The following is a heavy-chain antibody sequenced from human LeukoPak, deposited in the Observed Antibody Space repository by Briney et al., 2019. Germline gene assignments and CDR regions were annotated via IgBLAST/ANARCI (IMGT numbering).Heavy chain of an antibody. J-gene: IGHJ3*02. CDR3: ARAVRGAFDI. D-gene: IGHD3-10*01. CDR1: AGSTRGYY. Sequence: SETLSLTCIVSAGSTRGYYWSWIRQPPGKGLEWIGYIYHSGSTYYNPSFKSRVTISVDRSKNQFSLKLSSVTAADTAVYYCARAVRGAFDIWGQGTMVTVSS. CDR2: IYHSGST. V-gene: IGHV4-30-2*01.